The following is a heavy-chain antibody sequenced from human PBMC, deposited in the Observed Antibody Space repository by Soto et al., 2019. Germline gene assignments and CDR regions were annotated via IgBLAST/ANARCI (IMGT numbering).Heavy chain of an antibody. Sequence: GASVKVSCKASGGTFSSYAIRWVRQAPGQGLEWMGGIIPIFGTANCAQKFQGRVTITADESTSTAYMELSSLRSEDTAVYYCARDEGWYFVLRPGAYGMDVWGQGTTVTVSS. V-gene: IGHV1-69*13. CDR2: IIPIFGTA. CDR3: ARDEGWYFVLRPGAYGMDV. D-gene: IGHD2-8*01. CDR1: GGTFSSYA. J-gene: IGHJ6*02.